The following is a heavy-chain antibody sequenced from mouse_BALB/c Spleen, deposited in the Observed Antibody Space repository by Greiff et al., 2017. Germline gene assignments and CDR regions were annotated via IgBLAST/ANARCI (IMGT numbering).Heavy chain of an antibody. D-gene: IGHD1-1*01. CDR3: ARDRDYYGSSYYAMDY. J-gene: IGHJ4*01. CDR1: GFTFSSYG. Sequence: EVKLMESGGGLVQPGGSLKLSCAASGFTFSSYGMSWVRQTPDKRLELVATINSNGGSTYYPDSVKGRFTISRDTAKNTLYLQMSSLKSEDTAMYYCARDRDYYGSSYYAMDYWGQGTSVTVSS. V-gene: IGHV5-6-3*01. CDR2: INSNGGST.